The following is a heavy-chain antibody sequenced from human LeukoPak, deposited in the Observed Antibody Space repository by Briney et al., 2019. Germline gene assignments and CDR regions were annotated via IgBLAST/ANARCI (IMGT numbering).Heavy chain of an antibody. Sequence: PSEALSLTCTVSGGSISNYYWSWIRQPPGKELEWIGYIFYSGTGNTRYNPSLRSRAAISVDMSKNNFSLTLTSVTAADTAIYYCARHRGGYVPFDFWGQGALVTLSS. V-gene: IGHV4-59*08. CDR3: ARHRGGYVPFDF. D-gene: IGHD5-12*01. CDR1: GGSISNYY. CDR2: IFYSGTGNT. J-gene: IGHJ4*02.